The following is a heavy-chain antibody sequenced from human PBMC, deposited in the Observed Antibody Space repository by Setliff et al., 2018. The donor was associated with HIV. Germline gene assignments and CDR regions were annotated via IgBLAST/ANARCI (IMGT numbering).Heavy chain of an antibody. CDR1: GGTFSTYV. CDR3: ASSWSRVPYYGLDV. V-gene: IGHV1-69*05. Sequence: SVKVSCKASGGTFSTYVWTWVRQAPGQGLEWMGGITPILRTTKYAQKFQGRVTMTTDTSTSTADMELRSLRSDDTAMYYCASSWSRVPYYGLDVWGQGTTVTVSS. J-gene: IGHJ6*02. D-gene: IGHD6-13*01. CDR2: ITPILRTT.